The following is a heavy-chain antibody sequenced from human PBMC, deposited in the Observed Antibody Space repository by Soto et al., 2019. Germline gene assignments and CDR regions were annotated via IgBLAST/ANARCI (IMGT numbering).Heavy chain of an antibody. CDR1: GGSISNYY. V-gene: IGHV4-59*01. J-gene: IGHJ5*02. CDR2: FYYTGIT. Sequence: PSETLSLTCTVSGGSISNYYWSWIRQPPGKGLEWIGYFYYTGITNYNPSLKSRISMSVDTSKNQFSLKLSSVTAADTAVYYCARDWRFGEGNNWFDPWGQGTLVTVSS. CDR3: ARDWRFGEGNNWFDP. D-gene: IGHD3-10*01.